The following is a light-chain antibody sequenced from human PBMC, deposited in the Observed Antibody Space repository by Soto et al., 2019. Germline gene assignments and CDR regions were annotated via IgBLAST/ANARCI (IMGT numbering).Light chain of an antibody. CDR2: GAS. V-gene: IGKV3-20*01. J-gene: IGKJ1*01. Sequence: EIVLTQSPGTLSLSPGERATLSCRAGQSVSSSYLAWYQQKPGQAPRLLIYGASSRATGIPDRFSGSGSGTDFTLTIRRLEPEDFAVYYCQQYGSSSWTFGQGTKVDIK. CDR1: QSVSSSY. CDR3: QQYGSSSWT.